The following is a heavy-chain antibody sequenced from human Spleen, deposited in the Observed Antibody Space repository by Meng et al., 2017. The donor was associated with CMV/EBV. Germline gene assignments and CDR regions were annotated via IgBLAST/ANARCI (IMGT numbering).Heavy chain of an antibody. Sequence: GGSVRSGSYYWSWIRQPPGKGLEWIGYIYYSGSTNYNPSLKSRVTISVDTSKNQFSLKLSSVTAADTAVYYCAREVDDSSSPFCFDYWGQGTLVTVSS. J-gene: IGHJ4*02. D-gene: IGHD6-6*01. CDR3: AREVDDSSSPFCFDY. V-gene: IGHV4-61*01. CDR2: IYYSGST. CDR1: GGSVRSGSYY.